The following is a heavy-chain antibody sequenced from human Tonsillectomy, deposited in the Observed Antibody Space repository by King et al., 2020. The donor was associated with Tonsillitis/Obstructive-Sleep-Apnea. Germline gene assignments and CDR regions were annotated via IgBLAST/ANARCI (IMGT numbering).Heavy chain of an antibody. V-gene: IGHV3-23*04. D-gene: IGHD2-2*01. CDR3: ANVGYCSSTSCYVAYNCFDP. Sequence: VQLVESGGGLVQPGGSLRLSCAASGFTFSSYAMSWVRQAPGKGLEWVSAISGIGGRQYYADSVKGRFTISRDNSKNTLYLQMNSLRDEDTAVYYCANVGYCSSTSCYVAYNCFDPWGQGTLVTVSS. J-gene: IGHJ5*02. CDR1: GFTFSSYA. CDR2: ISGIGGRQ.